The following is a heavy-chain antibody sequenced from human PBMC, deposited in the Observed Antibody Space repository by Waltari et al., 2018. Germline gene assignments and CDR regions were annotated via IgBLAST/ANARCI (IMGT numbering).Heavy chain of an antibody. D-gene: IGHD3-3*01. CDR2: IYGNSAST. CDR3: AIQNNFWSGYYTYFDY. Sequence: QVQLQESGPGLVKPSETLSLTCAVSGGSISDSYYWNWIRQPPGKGLEWIGNIYGNSASTYYNPSLKSRVTISKDTSKNQFFLKLSSVTAADTAVYYCAIQNNFWSGYYTYFDYWGQGVLVTVSS. J-gene: IGHJ4*02. CDR1: GGSISDSYY. V-gene: IGHV4-38-2*01.